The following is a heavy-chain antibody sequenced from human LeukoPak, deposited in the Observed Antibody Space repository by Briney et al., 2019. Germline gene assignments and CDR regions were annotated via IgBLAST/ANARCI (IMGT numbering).Heavy chain of an antibody. J-gene: IGHJ5*02. CDR2: INPSGGTT. CDR3: ARDNSVGDYAWWFDP. V-gene: IGHV1-46*01. CDR1: GYTFTSYY. Sequence: SVTXXCKASGYTFTSYYMHWARQAPGQGLEWMGLINPSGGTTRYAQKFQGRVTMTRDLSTSTDYMELSSLRSDDTAVYFCARDNSVGDYAWWFDPWGQGTLVTVSS. D-gene: IGHD1-26*01.